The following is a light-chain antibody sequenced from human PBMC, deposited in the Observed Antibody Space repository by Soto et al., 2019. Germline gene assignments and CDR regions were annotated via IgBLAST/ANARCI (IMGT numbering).Light chain of an antibody. V-gene: IGLV2-14*01. Sequence: QSVLTQPASVSGSPGQSITISCTGTGSDVGGYNYVSWYQQHPGKAPKVMIYDVSNRPSGVSNRFSGSKSGNTASLTISGRQAADEADYYCSSYTSASTPLVFGGGTKLTVL. J-gene: IGLJ2*01. CDR3: SSYTSASTPLV. CDR2: DVS. CDR1: GSDVGGYNY.